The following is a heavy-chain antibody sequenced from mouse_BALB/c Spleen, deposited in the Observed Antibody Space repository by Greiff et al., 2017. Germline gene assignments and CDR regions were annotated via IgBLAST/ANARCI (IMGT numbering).Heavy chain of an antibody. D-gene: IGHD4-1*01. CDR2: ISSGGGNT. J-gene: IGHJ2*01. CDR3: ARVTGTWAFDY. V-gene: IGHV5-9*03. CDR1: GFTFSSYT. Sequence: EVHLVESGGGLVKPGGSLKLSCAASGFTFSSYTLSWVRQTPEKRLEWVATISSGGGNTYYPDSVKGRFTISRDNAKNNLYLQMSSLRSEDTALYYCARVTGTWAFDYWGQGTTLTVSS.